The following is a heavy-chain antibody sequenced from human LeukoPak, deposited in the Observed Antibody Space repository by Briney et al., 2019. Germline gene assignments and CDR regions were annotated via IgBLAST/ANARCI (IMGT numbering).Heavy chain of an antibody. V-gene: IGHV5-51*01. CDR2: IYPGDSDT. J-gene: IGHJ4*02. CDR3: ARQNAEVSHFDY. CDR1: GYSFTTYW. Sequence: GESLKISCQGSGYSFTTYWIGWVRQMPGKGLEWMGIIYPGDSDTRYSPSFQGQVTISVDKSISTAYLQWSSLKASDTAMYFCARQNAEVSHFDYWGQGTLVTVSS.